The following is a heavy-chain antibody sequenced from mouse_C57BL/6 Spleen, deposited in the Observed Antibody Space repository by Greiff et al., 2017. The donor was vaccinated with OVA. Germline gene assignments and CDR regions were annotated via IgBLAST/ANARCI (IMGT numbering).Heavy chain of an antibody. CDR3: ARRLRHDYDGVGYAMDY. CDR1: GFSLSTSGMG. Sequence: QVTLKESGPGLLQSSQTLSLPCSFSGFSLSTSGMGVSWIRQPSGKGLEWLAHLYWDDDKRYNPSLKSRLTISKDTSRNQVFLKITSVDTADTATYYCARRLRHDYDGVGYAMDYWGQGTSVTVSS. D-gene: IGHD2-4*01. J-gene: IGHJ4*01. CDR2: LYWDDDK. V-gene: IGHV8-12*01.